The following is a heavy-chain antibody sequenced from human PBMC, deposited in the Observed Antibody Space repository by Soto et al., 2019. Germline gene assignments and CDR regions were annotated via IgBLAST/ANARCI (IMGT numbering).Heavy chain of an antibody. D-gene: IGHD5-18*01. J-gene: IGHJ4*01. CDR2: IYYSGST. CDR3: ARHTAAGYFDY. V-gene: IGHV4-30-4*01. Sequence: PSATLSLTCTVSGGSISSGDYYWSWIRQPPGKGLEWIGYIYYSGSTYYNPSLKSRVTRSVDTSKNQFSLKLSSVTAADTAVYYRARHTAAGYFDYWGDGTLVTVSS. CDR1: GGSISSGDYY.